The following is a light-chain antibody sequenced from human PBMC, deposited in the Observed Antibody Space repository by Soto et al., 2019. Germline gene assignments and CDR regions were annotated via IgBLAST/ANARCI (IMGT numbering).Light chain of an antibody. J-gene: IGLJ2*01. CDR2: QDS. CDR3: QAWDSSTAV. V-gene: IGLV3-1*01. Sequence: SYELTQPPSVSVSPGQTASITCSGDKLGDKYACWYKQKPGQSPVLVIYQDSKRPSGIPARFSGSNSGNTATLTISGTQAMDEADYYCQAWDSSTAVFGGGTKVTVL. CDR1: KLGDKY.